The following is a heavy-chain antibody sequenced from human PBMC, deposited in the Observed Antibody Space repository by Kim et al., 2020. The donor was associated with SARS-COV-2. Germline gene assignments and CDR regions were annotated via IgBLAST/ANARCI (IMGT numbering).Heavy chain of an antibody. V-gene: IGHV3-48*02. Sequence: GGSLRLSCAASGFTFSRFSMNWVRQAPGKGLEWVSYISSSRSTIYYADSVKGRFTISRDNAKNTLYLQMNSLRDEDTAVYYCARENYYDGSGYYSLRAPLDYWGQGSLVTVSS. D-gene: IGHD3-22*01. J-gene: IGHJ4*02. CDR2: ISSSRSTI. CDR3: ARENYYDGSGYYSLRAPLDY. CDR1: GFTFSRFS.